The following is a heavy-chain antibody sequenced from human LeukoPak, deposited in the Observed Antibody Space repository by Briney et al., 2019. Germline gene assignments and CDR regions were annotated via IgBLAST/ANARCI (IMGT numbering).Heavy chain of an antibody. D-gene: IGHD2-15*01. V-gene: IGHV4-34*01. Sequence: SETLSLTCAVYGGSFSDYYWNWIRQPPGKGLEWIGEINHSGSTNYNPSLKSRVTISVDTSKNQFSLRLSSVTAADTAVYYCARGFKDGDCSGGSCYFHYFYCWGQGTLVTVSS. CDR2: INHSGST. CDR3: ARGFKDGDCSGGSCYFHYFYC. CDR1: GGSFSDYY. J-gene: IGHJ4*02.